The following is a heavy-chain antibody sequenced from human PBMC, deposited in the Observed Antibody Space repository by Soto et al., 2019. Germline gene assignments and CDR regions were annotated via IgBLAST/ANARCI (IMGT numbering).Heavy chain of an antibody. Sequence: SETLSLTCTVSGGSISSYYWSWIRQPPGKGLEWIGYIYYSGSTNYNPSLKSRVAISVDTSKNQFSLKLSSVTAADTAVYYCARGGCISTSCYVLMRNYYGMDVWGQGTTVTVSS. D-gene: IGHD2-2*01. J-gene: IGHJ6*02. CDR1: GGSISSYY. CDR3: ARGGCISTSCYVLMRNYYGMDV. V-gene: IGHV4-59*01. CDR2: IYYSGST.